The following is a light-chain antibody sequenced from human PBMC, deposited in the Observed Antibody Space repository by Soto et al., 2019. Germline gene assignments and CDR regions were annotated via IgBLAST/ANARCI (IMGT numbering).Light chain of an antibody. J-gene: IGLJ3*02. Sequence: QSVLTQPPSVSGAPGQRVTISCTGTNSNIGTGYDVHWYQQLPGRAPKLLIHGNTNRPSGVPDRFSGSKSGASASLAITGLQAEDEAYYYCQSYDTSLSGSWVFGGGTKVTVL. CDR2: GNT. CDR3: QSYDTSLSGSWV. V-gene: IGLV1-40*01. CDR1: NSNIGTGYD.